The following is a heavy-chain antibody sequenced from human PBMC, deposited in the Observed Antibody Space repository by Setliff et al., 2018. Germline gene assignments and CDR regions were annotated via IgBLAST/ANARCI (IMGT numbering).Heavy chain of an antibody. D-gene: IGHD5-12*01. CDR1: GNTFTGYY. CDR2: IDPSGDYT. Sequence: ASVKVSCKASGNTFTGYYIHWLRQAPGQGLEWMGIIDPSGDYTNYAQKFQGRVTMTRDTSTTTVYMEVASLRSDDTAVYYCVRGPGPSVVVAMPFDRWGQGTLVTVSS. CDR3: VRGPGPSVVVAMPFDR. V-gene: IGHV1-46*03. J-gene: IGHJ4*02.